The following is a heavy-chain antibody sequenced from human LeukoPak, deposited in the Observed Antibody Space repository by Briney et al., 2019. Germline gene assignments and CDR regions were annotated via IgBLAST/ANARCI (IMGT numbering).Heavy chain of an antibody. CDR2: ISSTGSTI. V-gene: IGHV3-48*03. Sequence: TGGSLRLSCAASGFTFSSYEVNWVRQAPGKGLEWVSYISSTGSTIYYADSVKGRFTISRDNAKNSLYLQMNSLRAEDTAVYYCARGYTYFDYWAREPWSASPQ. CDR1: GFTFSSYE. J-gene: IGHJ4*02. D-gene: IGHD5-12*01. CDR3: ARGYTYFDY.